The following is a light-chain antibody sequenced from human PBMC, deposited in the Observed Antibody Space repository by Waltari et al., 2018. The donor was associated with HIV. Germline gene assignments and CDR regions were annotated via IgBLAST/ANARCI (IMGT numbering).Light chain of an antibody. J-gene: IGLJ2*01. CDR2: EVT. CDR1: NSDVGSYGL. CDR3: CSYACMKSFVL. V-gene: IGLV2-23*02. Sequence: QSALTQPASVSGSPGQSISISCTGTNSDVGSYGLVSWYQQHPGKVPKLIIYEVTTRPSGVSNRFSGSKSDNTASLTISGLQAEDEADYYCCSYACMKSFVLFGGGTKLTVL.